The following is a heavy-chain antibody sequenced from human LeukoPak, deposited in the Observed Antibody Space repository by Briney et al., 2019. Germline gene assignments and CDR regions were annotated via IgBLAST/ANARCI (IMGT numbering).Heavy chain of an antibody. D-gene: IGHD2-8*01. CDR2: ISGSGGST. V-gene: IGHV3-23*01. CDR1: GFTFSSYA. CDR3: ANSLYGYYFDY. Sequence: GGSLRLSCAASGFTFSSYAMSWVRQAPGKGLEWVSGISGSGGSTYYADSVKSRFTISRDNSKNTLYLQMNSLRAEDTAVYYCANSLYGYYFDYWGQGTLVTVSS. J-gene: IGHJ4*02.